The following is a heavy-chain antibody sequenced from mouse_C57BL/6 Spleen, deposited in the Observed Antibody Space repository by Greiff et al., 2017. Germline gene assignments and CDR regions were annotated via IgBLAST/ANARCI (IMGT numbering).Heavy chain of an antibody. J-gene: IGHJ3*01. CDR2: INPSTGGT. Sequence: EVQLQESGPELVKPGASVKISCKASGYSFTGYYMNWVKQSPEKSLEWIGEINPSTGGTTYNQKFKAKATLTVDKSSSTAYMQLKSLTSEDSAVYYCARSSSGLTWFAYWGQGTLVTVSA. CDR3: ARSSSGLTWFAY. V-gene: IGHV1-42*01. CDR1: GYSFTGYY. D-gene: IGHD3-2*02.